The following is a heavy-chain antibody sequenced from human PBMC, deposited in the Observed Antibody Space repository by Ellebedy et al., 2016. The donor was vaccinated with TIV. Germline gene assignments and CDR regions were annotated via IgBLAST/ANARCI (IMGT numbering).Heavy chain of an antibody. CDR3: ARVGSEGGGYYLF. D-gene: IGHD3-22*01. CDR1: GFSISSGFY. Sequence: MPSETLSLTCTVSGFSISSGFYWGWIRQSPGKGLEWIGSIYHSGTTYYNPSLKSRVTVSVDTSKNQFSLKLNSVTAADTAVYYCARVGSEGGGYYLFWGQGTLVTVSS. J-gene: IGHJ4*02. CDR2: IYHSGTT. V-gene: IGHV4-38-2*02.